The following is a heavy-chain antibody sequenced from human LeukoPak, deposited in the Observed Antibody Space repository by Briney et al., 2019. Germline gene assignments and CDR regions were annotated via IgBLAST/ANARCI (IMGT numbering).Heavy chain of an antibody. CDR3: AKFLVKVTTPFDF. Sequence: GGSLRLSCAASGLTVSSNYMSWVRQAPGKELEWVSVIYSGGYTYYADSVKGRFTISRDNSKNTVYLQMNSLRAEDTAVYYCAKFLVKVTTPFDFWGQGTLVTVSS. D-gene: IGHD4-17*01. J-gene: IGHJ4*02. CDR1: GLTVSSNY. CDR2: IYSGGYT. V-gene: IGHV3-53*01.